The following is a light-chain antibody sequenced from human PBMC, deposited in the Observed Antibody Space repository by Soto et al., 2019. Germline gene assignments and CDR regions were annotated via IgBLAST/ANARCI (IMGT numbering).Light chain of an antibody. J-gene: IGKJ3*01. Sequence: DIQMTQSPSSLPASVGDRVNITCRASQSISSYLNWYQQKPGKAPKLLVYAASRLQSGVPSRFSGTGSGTDFTLTISSLQPEDFATYYCQQSFRTPFTFGPGNKLDIK. CDR1: QSISSY. CDR3: QQSFRTPFT. CDR2: AAS. V-gene: IGKV1-39*01.